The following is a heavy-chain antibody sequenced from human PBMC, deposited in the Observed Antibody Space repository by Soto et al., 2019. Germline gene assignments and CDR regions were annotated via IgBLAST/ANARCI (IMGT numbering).Heavy chain of an antibody. J-gene: IGHJ4*02. V-gene: IGHV1-3*01. CDR1: RYIFTSYA. D-gene: IGHD6-19*01. CDR2: INFCNGNS. Sequence: ASVNVSFKSSRYIFTSYAMHWVRQAPAQRLEWMGWINFCNGNSKYLQKFQGRVTITRDTSASTAYMELSSLRSEDTAVYYCARDPYGYSSFWGQGTLVTVSS. CDR3: ARDPYGYSSF.